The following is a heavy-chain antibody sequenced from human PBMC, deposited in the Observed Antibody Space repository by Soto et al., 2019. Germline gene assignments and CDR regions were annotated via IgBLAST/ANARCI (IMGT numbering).Heavy chain of an antibody. Sequence: VQLVESGGGVVQPGRSLRLSCAASGFTFSDYAMHWVRQAPGKGLEWVAVVSHDGRNTHYADSVKGRFTISRDSSKNTVSMEMTSLRAEDTAVYYWEKGVRQWLVTSDFNYWGQGALVTVSS. CDR1: GFTFSDYA. CDR3: EKGVRQWLVTSDFNY. CDR2: VSHDGRNT. V-gene: IGHV3-30*18. J-gene: IGHJ4*02. D-gene: IGHD6-19*01.